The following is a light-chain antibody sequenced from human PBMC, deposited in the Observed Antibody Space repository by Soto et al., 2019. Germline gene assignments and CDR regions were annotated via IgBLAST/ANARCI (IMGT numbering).Light chain of an antibody. CDR2: EVN. CDR1: SSDVGGYNY. J-gene: IGLJ1*01. V-gene: IGLV2-14*01. CDR3: SSYTSTNYV. Sequence: QSALTQPASVSGSPGQSITISCTGTSSDVGGYNYVSWYQQHPGKAPKLMIYEVNNRPSGVSNRFSGSNSGNTASLTISGLQAEDEADYYCSSYTSTNYVFGTGTKLTVL.